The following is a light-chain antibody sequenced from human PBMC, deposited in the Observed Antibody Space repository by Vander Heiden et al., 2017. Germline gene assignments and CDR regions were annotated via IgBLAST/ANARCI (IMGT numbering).Light chain of an antibody. V-gene: IGLV1-40*01. CDR3: QSYDSSLSGSV. CDR2: GNS. J-gene: IGLJ2*01. Sequence: QSVLTQPPSVLGAPAQRVTISCTGSSSNIWAGYDVHWYQQLPGTAPKLLIYGNSNRPSGVPDRFSGSKSGTSASLAITGLQAEDEADYYCQSYDSSLSGSVFGGGTKLTVL. CDR1: SSNIWAGYD.